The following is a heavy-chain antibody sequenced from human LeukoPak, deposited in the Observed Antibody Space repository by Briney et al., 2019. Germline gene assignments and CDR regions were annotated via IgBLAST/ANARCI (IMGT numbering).Heavy chain of an antibody. Sequence: GGSLRLSCAASGFTFSSYSMNWVRQAPGKGLEWVSSISSSSYIYYADSVKGRFTISRDNAKNSLYLQMNSLRADDTAVYYCARGSPGNGDYYYYYYMDVWGKGTTVTVSS. J-gene: IGHJ6*03. CDR2: ISSSSYI. CDR1: GFTFSSYS. V-gene: IGHV3-21*01. CDR3: ARGSPGNGDYYYYYYMDV. D-gene: IGHD3-10*01.